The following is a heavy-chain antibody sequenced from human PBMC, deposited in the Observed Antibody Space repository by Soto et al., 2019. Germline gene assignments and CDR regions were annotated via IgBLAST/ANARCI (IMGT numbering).Heavy chain of an antibody. J-gene: IGHJ4*02. D-gene: IGHD1-26*01. V-gene: IGHV4-59*02. CDR2: KDCSVGT. CDR1: GCAVTAMH. Sequence: SETLSLTCSFTGCAVTAMHSILVPPPPSESPGKSRSKDCSVGTKYKPPLKRQDKIKEDTSKNQFSLKLSSVTAADTAVYYCARGLYSGSYHNSDFDYWGQGTLVTVSS. CDR3: ARGLYSGSYHNSDFDY.